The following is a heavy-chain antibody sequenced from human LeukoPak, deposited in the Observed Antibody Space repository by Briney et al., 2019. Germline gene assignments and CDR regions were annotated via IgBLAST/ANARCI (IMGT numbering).Heavy chain of an antibody. CDR2: INPSGGNT. D-gene: IGHD3-10*01. V-gene: IGHV1-46*01. Sequence: ASVKVSCKASGYIFTSYYIHWVRQAPGQGLEWMGIINPSGGNTNYPQKFQGRVTMTTDTSTSTAYMELRSLRYDDTAVYYCAREVYYGSGSYFDSWGQGTLVTVSS. CDR3: AREVYYGSGSYFDS. CDR1: GYIFTSYY. J-gene: IGHJ4*02.